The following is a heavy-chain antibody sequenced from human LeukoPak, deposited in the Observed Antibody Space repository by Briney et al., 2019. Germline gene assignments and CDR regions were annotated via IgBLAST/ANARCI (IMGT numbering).Heavy chain of an antibody. D-gene: IGHD5-24*01. V-gene: IGHV1-69*13. J-gene: IGHJ5*02. CDR1: GGTFSIYA. Sequence: GASVTVSFKASGGTFSIYAISWVRQAPGQGLEWMGGIIPIFGTANYAQKFQGRVTITADGSTSTAYMELSSLRSEDTAVYYCAREMATITWGQGTLVTVSS. CDR2: IIPIFGTA. CDR3: AREMATIT.